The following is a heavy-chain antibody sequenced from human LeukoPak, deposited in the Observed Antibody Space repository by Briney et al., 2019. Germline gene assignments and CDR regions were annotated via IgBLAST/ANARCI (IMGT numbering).Heavy chain of an antibody. Sequence: PGGSLRLSCAASGFTFSNYWMSWARQAPGKGLEWVANIKQDGSEKYYVDSVKGRFTISRDNAKNSLYLQMNSLRAEDTAVYYCVATRSDDYWGQGTLVTVSS. CDR1: GFTFSNYW. CDR3: VATRSDDY. V-gene: IGHV3-7*01. D-gene: IGHD2-15*01. J-gene: IGHJ4*02. CDR2: IKQDGSEK.